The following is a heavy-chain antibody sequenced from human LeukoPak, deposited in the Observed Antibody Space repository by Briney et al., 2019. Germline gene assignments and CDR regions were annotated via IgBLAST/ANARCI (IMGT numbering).Heavy chain of an antibody. D-gene: IGHD3-10*01. V-gene: IGHV3-23*01. CDR3: AKAEHYYYGSGSYRFDY. CDR2: ISGSGGST. J-gene: IGHJ4*02. CDR1: GFTFSSYA. Sequence: GGSLRLSCAASGFTFSSYAMSWVRQAPGKGLEWVSAISGSGGSTYYADSVKGRFTISRDNSKNTPYLQMNSLRAEDTAVYYCAKAEHYYYGSGSYRFDYWGQGTLVTVSS.